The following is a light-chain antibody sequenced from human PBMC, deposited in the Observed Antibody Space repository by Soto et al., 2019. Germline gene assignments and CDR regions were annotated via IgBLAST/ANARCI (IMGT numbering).Light chain of an antibody. CDR2: EVT. V-gene: IGLV2-14*01. CDR1: SSDVGGYNY. CDR3: SSYTSSSTRV. J-gene: IGLJ3*02. Sequence: QSALTQPASVSGSPGQSITISCTGTSSDVGGYNYVSWYQQHPGKAPKLMIYEVTNRPSGVSDGFSVSNSGNTASPALSGPQAEVEAHYYRSSYTSSSTRVFGGGTKLTVL.